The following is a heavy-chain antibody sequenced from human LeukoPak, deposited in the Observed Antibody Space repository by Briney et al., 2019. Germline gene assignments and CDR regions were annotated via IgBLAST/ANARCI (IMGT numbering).Heavy chain of an antibody. Sequence: SETLSLTCTVSGGSISGYYWSWIRQPPGKGLEWIGYIYYSGSTNYNPSLKSRVTISVDTSKNQFSLKLSSVTAADTAVYYCARDQYCSSTRCSTGYYYMDVWGKGTTVTVSS. CDR1: GGSISGYY. D-gene: IGHD2-2*01. V-gene: IGHV4-59*01. CDR3: ARDQYCSSTRCSTGYYYMDV. J-gene: IGHJ6*03. CDR2: IYYSGST.